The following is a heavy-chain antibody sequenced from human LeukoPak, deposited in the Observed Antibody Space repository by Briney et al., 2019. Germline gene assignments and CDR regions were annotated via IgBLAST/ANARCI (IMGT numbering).Heavy chain of an antibody. CDR3: ARGGAAADHYYYYYMDV. V-gene: IGHV4-59*10. Sequence: SETLSLTCAVYGGSISGYYWSWIRQPAGEGLEWIGRIYTSGSTNYNPSLKSRVTMSVDTSKNQFSLKLSSVTAADTAVYYCARGGAAADHYYYYYMDVWGKGTTVTISS. CDR1: GGSISGYY. CDR2: IYTSGST. D-gene: IGHD6-13*01. J-gene: IGHJ6*03.